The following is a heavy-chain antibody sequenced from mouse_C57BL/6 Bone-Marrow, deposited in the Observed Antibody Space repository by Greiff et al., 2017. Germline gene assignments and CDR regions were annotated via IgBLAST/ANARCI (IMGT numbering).Heavy chain of an antibody. CDR3: ARPDFGYAMDY. J-gene: IGHJ4*01. CDR2: ISSGSSTI. CDR1: GFTFSDYG. Sequence: EVKLMESGGGLVKPGGSLKLSCAASGFTFSDYGMHWVRQAPEKGLEWVAYISSGSSTIYYADTVEGRFTISRDNAKNTLFLQMTSLRSEDTAMYYCARPDFGYAMDYWGQGTSVTVSS. V-gene: IGHV5-17*01.